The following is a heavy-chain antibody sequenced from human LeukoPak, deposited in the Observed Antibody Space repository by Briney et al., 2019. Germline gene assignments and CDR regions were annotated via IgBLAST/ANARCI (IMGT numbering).Heavy chain of an antibody. Sequence: GRSLRLSCAASGFTFDDYAMHWVRQAPGKGLEWVSVISWNSGSIGYADSVKGRFTISRDNAKNSLYLQMNSLRAEDTALYYCAKGISFWSGSYYFDYWGQGTLVTVSS. CDR2: ISWNSGSI. J-gene: IGHJ4*02. CDR3: AKGISFWSGSYYFDY. D-gene: IGHD3-3*01. CDR1: GFTFDDYA. V-gene: IGHV3-9*01.